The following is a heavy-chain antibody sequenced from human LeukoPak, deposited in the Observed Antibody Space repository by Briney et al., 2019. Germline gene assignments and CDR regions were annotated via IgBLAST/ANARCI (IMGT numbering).Heavy chain of an antibody. CDR2: INTDGSST. D-gene: IGHD6-13*01. J-gene: IGHJ5*02. V-gene: IGHV3-74*01. CDR3: ARESGIAAALDL. Sequence: PGGSLRLSCAASGFTFSSYWMHWVRQAPGKGLVWVSRINTDGSSTSYADSVKGRFTISRYNAKNTLYLQMNSLRAEDTAVYYCARESGIAAALDLWGQGTLVTVSS. CDR1: GFTFSSYW.